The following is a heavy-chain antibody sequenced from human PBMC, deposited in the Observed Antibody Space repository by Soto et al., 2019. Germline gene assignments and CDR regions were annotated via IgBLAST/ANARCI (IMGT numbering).Heavy chain of an antibody. CDR2: ISAYNGNT. J-gene: IGHJ4*02. Sequence: QVQLVQSGAEVKKPGASVKVSCKASGYTFTRYGISWVRQAPGQGLEWMGWISAYNGNTNYVQKLQGRVTMTTDTSTSTAYMELRSLRSDDTAVYYCAREESYYDSSGYYFFDYWGQGALVTVSS. V-gene: IGHV1-18*01. CDR1: GYTFTRYG. D-gene: IGHD3-22*01. CDR3: AREESYYDSSGYYFFDY.